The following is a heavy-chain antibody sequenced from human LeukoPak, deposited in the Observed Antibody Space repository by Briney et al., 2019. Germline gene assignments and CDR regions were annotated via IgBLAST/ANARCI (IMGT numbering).Heavy chain of an antibody. CDR2: ISGSGGST. CDR3: AKGLNYESSAAFDY. J-gene: IGHJ4*02. Sequence: GGSLRLSCTASGFAFSSYAMTWVRQAPGKGLEWVSGISGSGGSTYYADSVKGRSTISRDNSRNTLYLQMNSLRAADTAVYYCAKGLNYESSAAFDYWGQGTLVTVSS. V-gene: IGHV3-23*01. CDR1: GFAFSSYA. D-gene: IGHD3-22*01.